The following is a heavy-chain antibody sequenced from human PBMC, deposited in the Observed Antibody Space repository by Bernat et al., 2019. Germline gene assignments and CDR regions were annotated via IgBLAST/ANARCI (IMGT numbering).Heavy chain of an antibody. D-gene: IGHD6-19*01. CDR3: ARGAVAGEGGIDY. CDR1: GFTFSSYD. CDR2: IGTAGDP. J-gene: IGHJ4*02. Sequence: EVQLVESGGGLVQPGGSLRLSCAASGFTFSSYDMHWVRQAPGKGLEWVSAIGTAGDPYYPGSVKGRFTISRENAKNSLYLQMNSLRAGDTAVYYCARGAVAGEGGIDYWGQGTLVTVSS. V-gene: IGHV3-13*05.